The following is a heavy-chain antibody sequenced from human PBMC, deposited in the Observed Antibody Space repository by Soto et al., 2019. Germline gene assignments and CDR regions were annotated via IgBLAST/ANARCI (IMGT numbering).Heavy chain of an antibody. D-gene: IGHD5-12*01. V-gene: IGHV4-30-4*01. CDR1: GDSVSGGDSY. CDR2: TSFSGYT. CDR3: ARGSGFTHPREEVDGYNSQDYYYGLDV. Sequence: QVQLQESGPGLVKPSQTLSLTCTVSGDSVSGGDSYWSWIRQPPGKALEWIGYTSFSGYTSYTPSLKSRVTISVDMSKSQFSLRLTSVTAADTAVYYCARGSGFTHPREEVDGYNSQDYYYGLDVWGQGTTVTVSS. J-gene: IGHJ6*02.